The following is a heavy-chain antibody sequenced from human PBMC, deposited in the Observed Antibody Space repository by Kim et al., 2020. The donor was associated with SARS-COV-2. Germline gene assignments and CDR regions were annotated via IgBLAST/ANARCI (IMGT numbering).Heavy chain of an antibody. CDR2: ISWNSGSI. V-gene: IGHV3-9*01. J-gene: IGHJ4*02. CDR3: AKDHSSGCTPKYYFDY. Sequence: GGSLRLSCAASGFTFDDYAMNWVRQAPGKGLEWVSGISWNSGSIGYADSVKGRFTISRDNAKNSLYLQMNSLRAEDTALYYCAKDHSSGCTPKYYFDYWGQGTLVTVSS. D-gene: IGHD6-19*01. CDR1: GFTFDDYA.